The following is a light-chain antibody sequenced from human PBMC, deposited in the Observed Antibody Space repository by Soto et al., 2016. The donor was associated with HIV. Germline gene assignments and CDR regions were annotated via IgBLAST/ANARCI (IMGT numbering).Light chain of an antibody. CDR1: SLRNYY. Sequence: SSELTQDPAVSVALGQTVRITCQGDSLRNYYASWYQQKPGQAPVLVIYDQNSRPSGIPDRFSGSNSGNTATLTISGTQAMDEADYYCQAWDSSTVLFGGGTKRDRP. J-gene: IGLJ2*01. CDR2: DQN. CDR3: QAWDSSTVL. V-gene: IGLV3-19*01.